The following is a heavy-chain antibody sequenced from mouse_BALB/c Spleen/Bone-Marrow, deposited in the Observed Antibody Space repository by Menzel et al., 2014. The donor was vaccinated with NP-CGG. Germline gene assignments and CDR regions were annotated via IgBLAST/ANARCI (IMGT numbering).Heavy chain of an antibody. D-gene: IGHD2-4*01. Sequence: VKLQESGAEVVKPGASVKLSCKTSGYTFTNYWIQWVKQRPGQGLGWIGEIFPGTDTSYYNEKFKDKATLTVDTSSSTVYIQLSNLTSEDSAVYFCSRNYDYDEGAWFTYWGQGTLVTVSA. CDR2: IFPGTDTS. CDR3: SRNYDYDEGAWFTY. J-gene: IGHJ3*01. CDR1: GYTFTNYW. V-gene: IGHV1S132*01.